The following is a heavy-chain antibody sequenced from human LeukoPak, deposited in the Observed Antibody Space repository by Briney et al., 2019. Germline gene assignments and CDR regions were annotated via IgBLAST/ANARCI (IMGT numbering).Heavy chain of an antibody. CDR2: INHSGST. J-gene: IGHJ4*02. Sequence: SETLSLTCAVYGGSFSGYYWSWIRQPPGKGLEWIGEINHSGSTNYNPSLKSRVTISVDTSKNQFSLKLSSVTAADTAVYYCARIIGSGWKPRFDYWGQGTLVTVSS. CDR3: ARIIGSGWKPRFDY. CDR1: GGSFSGYY. D-gene: IGHD6-19*01. V-gene: IGHV4-34*01.